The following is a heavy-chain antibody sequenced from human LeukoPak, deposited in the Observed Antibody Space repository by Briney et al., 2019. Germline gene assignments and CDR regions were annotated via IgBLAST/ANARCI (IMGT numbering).Heavy chain of an antibody. CDR3: VKDSIAAVPDGAFDY. D-gene: IGHD6-13*01. CDR1: GFTFSSYA. CDR2: ISSNGGST. J-gene: IGHJ4*02. V-gene: IGHV3-64D*06. Sequence: PGGSLRLSCSASGFTFSSYAMHWVRQAPGKGLEYASAISSNGGSTYYADSVKGRFTISRDNSKNTLYLQMSSLRAEDTAVYHCVKDSIAAVPDGAFDYWGQGTLVTVSS.